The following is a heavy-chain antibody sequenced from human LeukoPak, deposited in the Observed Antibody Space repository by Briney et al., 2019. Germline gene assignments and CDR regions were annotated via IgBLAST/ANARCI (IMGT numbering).Heavy chain of an antibody. Sequence: SETLSLTCAVSGSSISNNALWGWIRQPPGKGLEWIGYIYHSGSTYYNPSLKSRVTMSADTSKNQFSLKLTSVTAVDTAVYYCARDLGFWSGPDYWGQGTLVTVSS. CDR2: IYHSGST. D-gene: IGHD3-3*01. CDR3: ARDLGFWSGPDY. CDR1: GSSISNNAL. J-gene: IGHJ4*02. V-gene: IGHV4-28*03.